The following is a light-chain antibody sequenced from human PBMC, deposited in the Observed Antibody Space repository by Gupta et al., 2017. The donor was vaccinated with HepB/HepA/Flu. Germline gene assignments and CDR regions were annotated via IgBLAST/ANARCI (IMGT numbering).Light chain of an antibody. CDR1: QTISTY. J-gene: IGKJ1*01. V-gene: IGKV1-39*01. CDR3: QQSYSAPVT. CDR2: GAS. Sequence: DIQMTQSPSSLSASLGDRVTITCRASQTISTYLNWHQQKPGKAPELLIYGASSLQSGVPSRFSGGGSGTDFTLTISNLQPEDFATYYCQQSYSAPVTFGQGTKVDIK.